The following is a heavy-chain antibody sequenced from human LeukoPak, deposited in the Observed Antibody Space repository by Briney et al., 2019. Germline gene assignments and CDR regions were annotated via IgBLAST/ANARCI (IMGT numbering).Heavy chain of an antibody. CDR1: GGSFSGYY. CDR3: ARGYDSSGYYSVGWNY. Sequence: SETLSLTCAVYGGSFSGYYWSWIRQPPGKGLEWIGEINHSGSTNYNPSLKSRVTISVDTSKNRFSLKLSSVTAADTAVYYCARGYDSSGYYSVGWNYWGQGTLVTVSS. CDR2: INHSGST. V-gene: IGHV4-34*01. D-gene: IGHD3-22*01. J-gene: IGHJ4*02.